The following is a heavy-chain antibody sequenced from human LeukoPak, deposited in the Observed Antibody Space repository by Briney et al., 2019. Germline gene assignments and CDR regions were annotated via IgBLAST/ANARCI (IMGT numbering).Heavy chain of an antibody. CDR3: AGAGVGGFDY. D-gene: IGHD3-10*01. V-gene: IGHV4-31*03. CDR1: GGSISSGGYY. J-gene: IGHJ4*02. CDR2: IYYSGST. Sequence: PSQTLSLTCTVTGGSISSGGYYWSWIRQHPGKGLEWIGYIYYSGSTYYNPSLKSRLTISVDTSKNQFSLKLSSVTAADTAVFYCAGAGVGGFDYWGQGILVTVSS.